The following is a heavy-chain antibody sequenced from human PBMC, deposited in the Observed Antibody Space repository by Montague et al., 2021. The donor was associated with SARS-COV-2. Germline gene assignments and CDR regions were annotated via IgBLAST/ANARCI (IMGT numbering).Heavy chain of an antibody. CDR3: ARAAAGGPFDY. CDR2: IYSGANT. V-gene: IGHV3-53*01. D-gene: IGHD6-25*01. CDR1: GITVISNY. Sequence: SLRLSCAASGITVISNYMTWVRHSPGKGLEWVSTIYSGANTYYADSVKGRFSVSSDNSRDTLYLQMNSLRAEDTAGYYCARAAAGGPFDYWGQGTLVTVSS. J-gene: IGHJ4*02.